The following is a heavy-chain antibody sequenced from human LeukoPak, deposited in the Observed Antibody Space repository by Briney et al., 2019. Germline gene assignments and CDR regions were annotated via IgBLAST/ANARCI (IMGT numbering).Heavy chain of an antibody. V-gene: IGHV4-31*03. D-gene: IGHD3-22*01. CDR1: GGSINSGGYY. Sequence: SETLSLTCNVSGGSINSGGYYWNWIRQPPGKGLEWIGYIYYSGNTYYNPSLKSRVTMSVDTSKNQFSLKLSSVTAADTAVYYCATNTGYYDTTKNSFSAFDIWGQGTMVTVSS. J-gene: IGHJ3*02. CDR2: IYYSGNT. CDR3: ATNTGYYDTTKNSFSAFDI.